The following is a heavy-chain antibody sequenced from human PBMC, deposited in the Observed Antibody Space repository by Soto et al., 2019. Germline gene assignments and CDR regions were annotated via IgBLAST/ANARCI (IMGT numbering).Heavy chain of an antibody. D-gene: IGHD3-3*01. CDR3: AGCLEWANWFDP. V-gene: IGHV4-59*01. Sequence: SETLSLTCTVPGGSISSYYWSWIRQPPGKGLEWIGYIYYSGSTNYNPSLKSRVTISVDTSKNQFSLKLSSVTAADTAVYYCAGCLEWANWFDPWGQGTLVTVSS. CDR1: GGSISSYY. CDR2: IYYSGST. J-gene: IGHJ5*02.